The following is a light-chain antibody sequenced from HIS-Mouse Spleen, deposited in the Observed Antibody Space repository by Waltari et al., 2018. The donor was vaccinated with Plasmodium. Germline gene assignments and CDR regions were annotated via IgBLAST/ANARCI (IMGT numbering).Light chain of an antibody. J-gene: IGLJ3*02. CDR3: QSADSSGTYWV. CDR1: AFPKQY. Sequence: SYELTQPPSVSVSPGQTARITCSGDAFPKQYASWYQQKTGQAPVLVKYKDSERPSGIPERFSGSSSGTTVTLTISGVQAEDEADYYCQSADSSGTYWVFGGGTKLTVL. CDR2: KDS. V-gene: IGLV3-25*03.